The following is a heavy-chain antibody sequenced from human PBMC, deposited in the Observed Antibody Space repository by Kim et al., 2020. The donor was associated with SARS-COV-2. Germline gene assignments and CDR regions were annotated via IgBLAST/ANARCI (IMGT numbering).Heavy chain of an antibody. J-gene: IGHJ4*02. Sequence: TGDTNYADKDQGRVTMTTDTSTGTVYMELRSLRSDDTAVYYCARGYDNLDFWGQGTLVTVSS. CDR2: TGDT. CDR3: ARGYDNLDF. D-gene: IGHD3-22*01. V-gene: IGHV1-18*01.